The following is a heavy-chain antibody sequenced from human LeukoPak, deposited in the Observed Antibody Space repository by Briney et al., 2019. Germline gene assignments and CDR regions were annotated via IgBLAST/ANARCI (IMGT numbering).Heavy chain of an antibody. CDR3: ARVGYCSGGGCYSAFAFDI. CDR2: INWNGGST. Sequence: GGSLRLSCAASGFSFDDYGMSWVRQAPGKGLEWVFYINWNGGSTSYADSVKGRFSISRDNAKNSLYLQMNSLRAEDTALYYCARVGYCSGGGCYSAFAFDIWGQGTMVTVSS. V-gene: IGHV3-20*04. J-gene: IGHJ3*02. CDR1: GFSFDDYG. D-gene: IGHD2-15*01.